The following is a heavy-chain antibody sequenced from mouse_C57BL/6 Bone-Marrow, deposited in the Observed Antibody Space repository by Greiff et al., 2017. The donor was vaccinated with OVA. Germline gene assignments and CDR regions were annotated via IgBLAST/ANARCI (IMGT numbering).Heavy chain of an antibody. CDR3: ATDYSNHGDYAMDY. J-gene: IGHJ4*01. Sequence: EVQLQQSGAELVRPGSSVKMSCKTSGYTFTSYGINWVKQRPGQGLEWIGYIYIGNGYTEYNEKSKGKATLTSDTSSSTAYMQLSSLTSEDSAIYFCATDYSNHGDYAMDYWGQGTSVTVSS. D-gene: IGHD2-5*01. V-gene: IGHV1-58*01. CDR1: GYTFTSYG. CDR2: IYIGNGYT.